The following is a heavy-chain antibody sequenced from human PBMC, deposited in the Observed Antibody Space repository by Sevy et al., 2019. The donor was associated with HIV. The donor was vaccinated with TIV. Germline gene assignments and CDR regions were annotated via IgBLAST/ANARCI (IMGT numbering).Heavy chain of an antibody. Sequence: SETLSLTCAVYGGSFSGYYWSWIRQPPGKGLEWIGEINHSGSTNYNPSLKSRVTISVDTSKNQFSLKLSSVTAADTAVYYCARHCSGNSCSYAFDIWGQGTMVTVSS. CDR3: ARHCSGNSCSYAFDI. CDR2: INHSGST. V-gene: IGHV4-34*01. D-gene: IGHD2-15*01. J-gene: IGHJ3*02. CDR1: GGSFSGYY.